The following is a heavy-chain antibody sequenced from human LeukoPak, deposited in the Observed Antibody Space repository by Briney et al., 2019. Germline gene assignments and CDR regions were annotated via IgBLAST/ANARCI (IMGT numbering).Heavy chain of an antibody. D-gene: IGHD1-26*01. J-gene: IGHJ3*02. V-gene: IGHV3-23*01. Sequence: GGSLRLSCAASGFTFSSYAMSWVRQAPGKGLEWVSGISLSGGSTYYADSVKGRFTISRDNSKNTLYLQMNSLRVEDTAVYYRAKDRGYSGSYGAFDIWGQGTMVTVSS. CDR2: ISLSGGST. CDR3: AKDRGYSGSYGAFDI. CDR1: GFTFSSYA.